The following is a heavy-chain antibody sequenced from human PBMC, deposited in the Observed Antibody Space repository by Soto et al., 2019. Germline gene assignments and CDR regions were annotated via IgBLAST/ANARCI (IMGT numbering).Heavy chain of an antibody. CDR1: CFPFSVYN. D-gene: IGHD1-26*01. V-gene: IGHV3-21*01. CDR2: IGSRGTDM. J-gene: IGHJ4*02. Sequence: PVGSLRLSCAASCFPFSVYNMNWVRQAPGKGLEWVSSIGSRGTDMYYAESVKGRFTISRDNAKNSLYLHLKGLRAEDTAVYYCARPYSGSYSFDFWGQGTMVTVSS. CDR3: ARPYSGSYSFDF.